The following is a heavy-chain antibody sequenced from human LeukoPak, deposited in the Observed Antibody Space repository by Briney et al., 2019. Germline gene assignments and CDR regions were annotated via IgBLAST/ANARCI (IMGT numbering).Heavy chain of an antibody. V-gene: IGHV5-51*01. Sequence: GDSLKISCKGSGYRFTNYWIGWVRQMPGKGLEWMGIVNPGDSDTRYSPSFQGQVTISADKSISTAYLQWNSLKASDTAMYYCARFVGACSGGSCYSDYWGQGTLVTVSS. CDR3: ARFVGACSGGSCYSDY. CDR1: GYRFTNYW. D-gene: IGHD2-15*01. CDR2: VNPGDSDT. J-gene: IGHJ4*02.